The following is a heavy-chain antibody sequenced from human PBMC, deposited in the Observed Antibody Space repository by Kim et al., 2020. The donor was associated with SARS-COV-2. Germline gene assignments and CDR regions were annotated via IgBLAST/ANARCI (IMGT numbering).Heavy chain of an antibody. J-gene: IGHJ6*02. Sequence: SETLSLTCAVYGGSFSGHYWNWIRQPPGKGLEWIGNVHESGITTYTPSLQSRVGISVDTSKNQVSLKLNSVSAADTAFYYCARGRAGVVPAPILGIGPFYDYFSMDVWGHGTSVTVSS. V-gene: IGHV4-34*01. CDR2: VHESGIT. CDR3: ARGRAGVVPAPILGIGPFYDYFSMDV. CDR1: GGSFSGHY. D-gene: IGHD2-2*02.